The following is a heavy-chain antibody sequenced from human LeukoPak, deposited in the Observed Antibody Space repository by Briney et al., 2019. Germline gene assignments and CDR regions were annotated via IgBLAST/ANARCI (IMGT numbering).Heavy chain of an antibody. Sequence: PSQTLSLTCTVSGGSISSGGYYWSWIRQPPGRGLEWIGYIYHSGSTYYNPSLKSRVTISVDRSKNQFSLKLSSVTAADTAVYYCARDVGGWYYFDYWGQGTLVTVSS. CDR1: GGSISSGGYY. D-gene: IGHD6-19*01. CDR2: IYHSGST. J-gene: IGHJ4*02. CDR3: ARDVGGWYYFDY. V-gene: IGHV4-30-2*01.